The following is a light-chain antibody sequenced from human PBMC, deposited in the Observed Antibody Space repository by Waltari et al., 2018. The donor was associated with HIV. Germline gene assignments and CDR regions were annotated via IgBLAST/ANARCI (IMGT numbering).Light chain of an antibody. J-gene: IGLJ2*01. CDR3: GTWDTTLSAVV. V-gene: IGLV1-51*01. CDR2: GDD. Sequence: QSVLTQPPSVSAAPGETVIISCSVSSSNIGHTYVSWYQQLPGTAPKLFIYGDDLRHSGIPDRFSGSRSGTSATLGITGLQTGDEADYYCGTWDTTLSAVVFGGGTKLTVL. CDR1: SSNIGHTY.